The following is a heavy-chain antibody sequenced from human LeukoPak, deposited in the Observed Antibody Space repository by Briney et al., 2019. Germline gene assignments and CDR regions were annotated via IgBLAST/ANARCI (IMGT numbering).Heavy chain of an antibody. Sequence: GGSLRLSCAASGFTFSNYWMTWVRQAPGKGLEWVANIKQDGSERDYVDSVKGRFTISRDDAKNSLYLQMNSLRAEDTAVYYCARGITMANWGQGTLVTVPS. CDR3: ARGITMAN. J-gene: IGHJ4*02. V-gene: IGHV3-7*04. CDR2: IKQDGSER. D-gene: IGHD3-10*01. CDR1: GFTFSNYW.